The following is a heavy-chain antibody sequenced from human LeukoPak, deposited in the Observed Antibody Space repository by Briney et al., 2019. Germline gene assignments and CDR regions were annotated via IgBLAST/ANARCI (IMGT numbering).Heavy chain of an antibody. CDR1: GGSFSGYY. V-gene: IGHV4-34*01. CDR2: INHSGST. J-gene: IGHJ4*02. D-gene: IGHD6-13*01. Sequence: SETLSLTCAVYGGSFSGYYWSWIRQPPGRGLEWIGEINHSGSTNYNPSLKSRVTISVDTSKNQFSLKLSSVTAADTAVYYCARDSSSWYSHDYWGQGTLVTVSS. CDR3: ARDSSSWYSHDY.